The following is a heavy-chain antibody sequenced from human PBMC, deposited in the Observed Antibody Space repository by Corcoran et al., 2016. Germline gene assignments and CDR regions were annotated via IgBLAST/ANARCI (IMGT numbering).Heavy chain of an antibody. CDR2: IKQDGSEK. Sequence: EVQLVESGGGLVQPGGSLRLSCAASGFTFSSYWMSWVRQAPGKGLEWVANIKQDGSEKYYVDSVKGRFTISRDNAKNSLYLQMNGLRAEDTAVYYCARDWEETAPVMAFFYYYYGMDVWGQGTTVTVSS. CDR1: GFTFSSYW. J-gene: IGHJ6*02. V-gene: IGHV3-7*01. CDR3: ARDWEETAPVMAFFYYYYGMDV. D-gene: IGHD2-21*01.